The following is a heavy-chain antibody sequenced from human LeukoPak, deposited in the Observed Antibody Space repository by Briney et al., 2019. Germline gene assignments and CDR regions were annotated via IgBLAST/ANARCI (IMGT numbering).Heavy chain of an antibody. J-gene: IGHJ4*02. Sequence: ASVKVSCKASGYTFTDYGINWVRQAPGQGPEWMGWISTLYGNKNFAQKFQGRVTMTPDTSTSTAYLELASLTSDDSAIYYCARARSRASTWYWDHWGQGTLVTVSS. D-gene: IGHD2-8*02. CDR2: ISTLYGNK. CDR3: ARARSRASTWYWDH. V-gene: IGHV1-18*01. CDR1: GYTFTDYG.